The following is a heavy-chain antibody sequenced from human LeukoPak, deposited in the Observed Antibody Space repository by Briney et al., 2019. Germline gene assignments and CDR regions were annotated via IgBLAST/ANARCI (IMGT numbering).Heavy chain of an antibody. CDR2: INYYGTTT. D-gene: IGHD2-15*01. V-gene: IGHV3-74*03. CDR3: ARDAAGLDY. Sequence: GGSLRLSCAASGFTFTNHWMHWFRQAPGKGLVWVSRINYYGTTTMYADSVKGRFTISRDNAKNTLYLQMNSLRAEDTAVYFCARDAAGLDYWGQGTLVTVSS. CDR1: GFTFTNHW. J-gene: IGHJ4*02.